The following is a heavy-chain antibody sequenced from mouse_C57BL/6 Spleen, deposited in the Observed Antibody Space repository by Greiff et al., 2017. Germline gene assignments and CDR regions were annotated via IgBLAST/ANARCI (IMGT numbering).Heavy chain of an antibody. Sequence: VQLQQSGPGLVQPSQSLSITCTVSGFSLTSYGVHWVRQSPGQGLEWLGVIWSGGSTDYNAAFISSLSISKDNSKSQVFFKMNSLQADDTAIYYCARGPHYYGSSPPFAYWGQGTLVTVSA. J-gene: IGHJ3*01. D-gene: IGHD1-1*01. V-gene: IGHV2-2*01. CDR3: ARGPHYYGSSPPFAY. CDR1: GFSLTSYG. CDR2: IWSGGST.